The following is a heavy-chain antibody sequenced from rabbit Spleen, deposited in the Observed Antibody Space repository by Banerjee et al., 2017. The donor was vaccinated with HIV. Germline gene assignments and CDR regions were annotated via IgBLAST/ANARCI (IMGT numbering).Heavy chain of an antibody. CDR2: IANGDGST. CDR3: ARDLVVAIGWNFNL. CDR1: GFDFSSNA. D-gene: IGHD3-3*01. V-gene: IGHV1S47*01. Sequence: QEQLVESGGGLVQPEGSLTLTCKASGFDFSSNAMCWVRQAPGKGPEWIACIANGDGSTYYASWAKGRFIMSRTSSTKVTLQMTSLTAADTATYFCARDLVVAIGWNFNLWGPGTLVTVS. J-gene: IGHJ4*01.